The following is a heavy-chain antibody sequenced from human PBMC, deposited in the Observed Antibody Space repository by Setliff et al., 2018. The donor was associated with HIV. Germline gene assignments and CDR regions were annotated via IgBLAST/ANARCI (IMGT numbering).Heavy chain of an antibody. D-gene: IGHD3-10*01. Sequence: TGGSLRLSCTASGFTFGDYAMSWVRQAPGKGLEWVGFIRSKAYGGTTEYAASVKGTFTISRDDSKSIAYLQMNSLRAEDTAVYYCARDRLESLWYGDLHYMDVWGKGTTVTVSS. CDR1: GFTFGDYA. J-gene: IGHJ6*03. V-gene: IGHV3-49*04. CDR3: ARDRLESLWYGDLHYMDV. CDR2: IRSKAYGGTT.